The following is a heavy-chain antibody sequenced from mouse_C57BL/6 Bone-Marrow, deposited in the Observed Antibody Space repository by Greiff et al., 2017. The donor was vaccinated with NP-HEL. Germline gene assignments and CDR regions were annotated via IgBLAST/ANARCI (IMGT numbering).Heavy chain of an antibody. CDR1: GFNIKDYY. CDR2: IDPEDGET. Sequence: VQLQQSGAELVKPGASVKLSCTASGFNIKDYYMHWVKQRTEQGLEWIGRIDPEDGETKYVPKFQGKATITADTSSNTAYLQLRSLTSEDTAVYYCALITTVVVPHWGTGTTVTVSS. V-gene: IGHV14-2*01. CDR3: ALITTVVVPH. D-gene: IGHD1-1*01. J-gene: IGHJ1*03.